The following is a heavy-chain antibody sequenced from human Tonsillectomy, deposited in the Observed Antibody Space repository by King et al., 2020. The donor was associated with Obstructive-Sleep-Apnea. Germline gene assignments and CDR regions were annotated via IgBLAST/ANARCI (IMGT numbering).Heavy chain of an antibody. D-gene: IGHD6-13*01. CDR3: ARDRPSLSSNWYVLDY. J-gene: IGHJ4*02. Sequence: VQLQESGPGLVKPSQTLSLTCAVSGGSISTGAYSWSWIRQPPGKGLEWIGYIYYSGSTYYNPSLKIRVTKSVDTSKNQVSLKLSSVTAADTAVYYCARDRPSLSSNWYVLDYWGQGTLVTVSS. CDR1: GGSISTGAYS. V-gene: IGHV4-30-4*07. CDR2: IYYSGST.